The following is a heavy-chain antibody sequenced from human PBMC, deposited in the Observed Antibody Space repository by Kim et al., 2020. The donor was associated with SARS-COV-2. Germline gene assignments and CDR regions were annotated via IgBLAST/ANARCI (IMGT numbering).Heavy chain of an antibody. CDR2: ISGDGGST. V-gene: IGHV3-43*02. D-gene: IGHD3-10*01. J-gene: IGHJ6*02. CDR3: AKRQGMVRGGLRYGMDV. Sequence: GGSLRLSCAASGFTFDDYAMHWVRQAPGKGLEWVSLISGDGGSTYYADSVKGRFTISRDNSKNSLYLQMNSLRTEYTALYYCAKRQGMVRGGLRYGMDVWGQGTTVTVSS. CDR1: GFTFDDYA.